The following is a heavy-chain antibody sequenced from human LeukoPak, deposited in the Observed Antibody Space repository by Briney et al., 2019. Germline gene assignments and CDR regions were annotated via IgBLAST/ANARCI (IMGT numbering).Heavy chain of an antibody. CDR2: ISSNGGST. CDR1: GFTFSSYT. Sequence: GGSLRLSCAASGFTFSSYTMHWVRQAPGKGLEYVSAISSNGGSTYYANSVKGRFTISRDNSKNTLYLQMGSLRVEDMAVYYCARDRYAGRGYYYGMDVWGQGTTVTVSS. V-gene: IGHV3-64*01. D-gene: IGHD3-16*01. CDR3: ARDRYAGRGYYYGMDV. J-gene: IGHJ6*02.